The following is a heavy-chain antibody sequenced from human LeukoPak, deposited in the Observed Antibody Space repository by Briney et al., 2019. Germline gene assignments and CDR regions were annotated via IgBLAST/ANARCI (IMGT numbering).Heavy chain of an antibody. CDR3: ARVGGAAAGPDY. Sequence: SETLSLTCTVSGGSISSSSYYWGWIRQPPGKGLEWIGSIYYSGSTYYNPSLKSRVTISVDTSKNQFSLKLSSVTAADSGVYYCARVGGAAAGPDYWGQGTLVSVPS. D-gene: IGHD6-13*01. CDR1: GGSISSSSYY. CDR2: IYYSGST. J-gene: IGHJ4*02. V-gene: IGHV4-39*07.